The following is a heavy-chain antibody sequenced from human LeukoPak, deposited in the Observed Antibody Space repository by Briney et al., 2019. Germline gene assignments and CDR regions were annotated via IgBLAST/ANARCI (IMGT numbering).Heavy chain of an antibody. Sequence: SETLSLTCTVSGASIRGYYWSWIRQPPGKGLEWIGNIHYSGGTNYSPSLKSRLTMSVDTSKNRFSLRLSSLTAADTAVYFCAGSGWSFDAFDFWGQGTMVTVSS. V-gene: IGHV4-59*08. J-gene: IGHJ3*01. CDR1: GASIRGYY. CDR3: AGSGWSFDAFDF. CDR2: IHYSGGT. D-gene: IGHD6-19*01.